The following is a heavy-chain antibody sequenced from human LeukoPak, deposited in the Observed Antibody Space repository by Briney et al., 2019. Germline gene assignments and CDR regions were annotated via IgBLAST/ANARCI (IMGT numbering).Heavy chain of an antibody. Sequence: PPETLSLTCGVSGGSISGTNWWSWVRQPPGQGLEWIGEISLAGQTNYNPSLNGRVTMSLDKSSNQLSLHLTSVTAADTATYYCSRESGPFCPFGYWGQGTLVIVSS. CDR2: ISLAGQT. CDR1: GGSISGTNW. CDR3: SRESGPFCPFGY. D-gene: IGHD1-26*01. V-gene: IGHV4/OR15-8*02. J-gene: IGHJ4*02.